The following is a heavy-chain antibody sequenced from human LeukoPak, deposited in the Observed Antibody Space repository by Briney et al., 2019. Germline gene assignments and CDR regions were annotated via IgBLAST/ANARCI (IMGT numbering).Heavy chain of an antibody. D-gene: IGHD6-13*01. CDR1: GYTFTSYY. J-gene: IGHJ4*02. CDR2: INPSGGST. CDR3: ARDSAAAGTRGAIRFDY. Sequence: ASVKVSCKASGYTFTSYYMHWVRQAPGQGLEWMGIINPSGGSTSYAQKFQGRVTMTRDTSTSTVYMELSSLRSEDTAVYYCARDSAAAGTRGAIRFDYWGQGTLVTVSS. V-gene: IGHV1-46*01.